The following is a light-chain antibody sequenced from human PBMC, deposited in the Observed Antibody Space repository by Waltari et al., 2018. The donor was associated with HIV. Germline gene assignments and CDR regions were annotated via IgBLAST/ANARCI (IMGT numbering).Light chain of an antibody. Sequence: QSALTQPASVSGSPGQSITISCTGTSNDIGAYNSVSWYQQHPGKAPKLMIYEVFNRPSGVSHRFSGSKSGNTASLTISGLQAEDEADYYCSSYTSSTTYLVFGGGTKVTVL. CDR3: SSYTSSTTYLV. V-gene: IGLV2-14*03. J-gene: IGLJ2*01. CDR1: SNDIGAYNS. CDR2: EVF.